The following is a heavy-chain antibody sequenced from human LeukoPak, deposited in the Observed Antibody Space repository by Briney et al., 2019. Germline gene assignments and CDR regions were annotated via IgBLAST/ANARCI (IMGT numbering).Heavy chain of an antibody. CDR2: ISSSGSTI. V-gene: IGHV3-11*01. CDR1: GFTFSDYY. J-gene: IGHJ6*02. Sequence: GGSLRLSCAASGFTFSDYYMTWIRQAPGKGPEWVSYISSSGSTIYYADSVKGRFTISRDNAKNSLYLQMNSLRAEDTAVYYCARDFRYYYGMDVWGQGTTVTVSS. CDR3: ARDFRYYYGMDV.